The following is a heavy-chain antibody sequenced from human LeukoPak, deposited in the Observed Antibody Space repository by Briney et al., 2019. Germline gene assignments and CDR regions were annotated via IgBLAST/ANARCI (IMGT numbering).Heavy chain of an antibody. Sequence: SETLSLTCTVSGDSIRNYYWSWIRQPPGKGLEWIGYIYYSGSTNYNPSLKSRVTISVDTSKNQFSLKLSSVTAADTAVYYCARARGERRVDYWGQGTLVTVSS. V-gene: IGHV4-59*12. J-gene: IGHJ4*02. D-gene: IGHD1-1*01. CDR2: IYYSGST. CDR3: ARARGERRVDY. CDR1: GDSIRNYY.